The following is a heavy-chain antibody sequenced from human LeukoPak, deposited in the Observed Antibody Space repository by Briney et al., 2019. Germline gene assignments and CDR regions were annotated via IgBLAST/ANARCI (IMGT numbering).Heavy chain of an antibody. CDR3: ARGPRGTYDY. J-gene: IGHJ4*02. D-gene: IGHD5-12*01. V-gene: IGHV1-2*02. CDR1: GYTFTAAYN. CDR2: INPSSGDT. Sequence: ASLKVSCKASGYTFTAAYNIHWLRQAPGQGPEFVGWINPSSGDTRYAQKFQGRVTVTRDTVISTAYMELSSLTSDDTAVYYCARGPRGTYDYWGQGTLVTVSS.